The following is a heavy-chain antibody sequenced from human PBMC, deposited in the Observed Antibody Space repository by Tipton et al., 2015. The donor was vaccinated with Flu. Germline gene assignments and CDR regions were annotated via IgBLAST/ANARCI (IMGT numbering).Heavy chain of an antibody. CDR2: ISRDSDTI. CDR3: TRDTYRDNYYYYGMDV. V-gene: IGHV3-9*01. J-gene: IGHJ6*02. CDR1: GFSFDDFV. Sequence: AVSGFSFDDFVMHWVRQAPGKGLEWISGISRDSDTIGYADSVKGRFTISRDNAKKSLYLHMNSLRVEDTASYFCTRDTYRDNYYYYGMDVWGQGTTVTVSS. D-gene: IGHD4-11*01.